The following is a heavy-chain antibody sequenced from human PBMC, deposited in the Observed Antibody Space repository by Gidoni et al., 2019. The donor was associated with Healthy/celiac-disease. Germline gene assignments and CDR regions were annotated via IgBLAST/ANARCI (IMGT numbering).Heavy chain of an antibody. CDR2: ISSSGSTI. V-gene: IGHV3-11*01. J-gene: IGHJ6*02. D-gene: IGHD3-16*01. Sequence: QVQLVESGGGLVKPGGSLRLSCAASGFTFSYYYMSWIRQAPGKGLEWFSYISSSGSTIYYADSVKGRFTISRDNAKNSLYLQMNSLRAEDTAVYYCARTYDYVWGSHLDYYYYGMDVWGQGTTVTVSS. CDR1: GFTFSYYY. CDR3: ARTYDYVWGSHLDYYYYGMDV.